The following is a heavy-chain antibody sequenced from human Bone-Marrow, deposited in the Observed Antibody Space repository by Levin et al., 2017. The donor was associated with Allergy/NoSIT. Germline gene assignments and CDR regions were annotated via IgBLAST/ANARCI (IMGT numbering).Heavy chain of an antibody. CDR2: ISSSSSTI. J-gene: IGHJ6*02. CDR1: GFTFSSYS. CDR3: ARDWLVRGVYYYGMDV. D-gene: IGHD3-10*01. Sequence: GESLKISCAASGFTFSSYSMNWVRQAPGKGLEWVSYISSSSSTIYYADSVKGRFTISRDNAKNSLYLQMNSLRDEDTAVYYCARDWLVRGVYYYGMDVWGQGTTVTVSS. V-gene: IGHV3-48*02.